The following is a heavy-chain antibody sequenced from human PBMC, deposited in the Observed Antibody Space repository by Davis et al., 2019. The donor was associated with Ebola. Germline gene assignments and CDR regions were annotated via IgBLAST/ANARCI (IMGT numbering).Heavy chain of an antibody. J-gene: IGHJ4*02. V-gene: IGHV1-69*02. CDR3: ARASFGYNSGWYADY. CDR2: IIPILGIA. CDR1: GGTFSSYT. D-gene: IGHD6-19*01. Sequence: AASVKVSCKASGGTFSSYTISWVRQAPGQGLEWMGRIIPILGIANYAQKFQGRVTITTDTSASTVYLDLTSLRSEDTAVFYCARASFGYNSGWYADYWGPGSLVTVSS.